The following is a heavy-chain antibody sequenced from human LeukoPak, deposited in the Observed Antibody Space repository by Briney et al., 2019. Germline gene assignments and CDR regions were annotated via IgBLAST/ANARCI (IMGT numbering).Heavy chain of an antibody. D-gene: IGHD4-23*01. CDR3: AKVRGGNRGDAFDF. CDR1: GFTFSSYE. Sequence: GGSLRLSCAAPGFTFSSYEMNWVRQAPGKGLEGVSSISGSGGSRYYADSGKGRFTISRDNSKNTLYLQMNSLRAEDTAVYYCAKVRGGNRGDAFDFWGRGTMVTVSS. CDR2: ISGSGGSR. J-gene: IGHJ3*01. V-gene: IGHV3-23*01.